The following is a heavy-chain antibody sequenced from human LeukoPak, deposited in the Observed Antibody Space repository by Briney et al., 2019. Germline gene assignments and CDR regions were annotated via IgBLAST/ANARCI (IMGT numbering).Heavy chain of an antibody. D-gene: IGHD3-22*01. CDR1: GFTFSSYW. J-gene: IGHJ4*02. Sequence: GGSLRLSCAAAGFTFSSYWMHWVRQAPGKGLVWVSRINSDGSSTSYADSVKGRFTISRDNAKNTLYLQMNSLRAEDTAVYYCARDLTSYYYDSSGSYDYWGQGTLVTVSS. V-gene: IGHV3-74*01. CDR2: INSDGSST. CDR3: ARDLTSYYYDSSGSYDY.